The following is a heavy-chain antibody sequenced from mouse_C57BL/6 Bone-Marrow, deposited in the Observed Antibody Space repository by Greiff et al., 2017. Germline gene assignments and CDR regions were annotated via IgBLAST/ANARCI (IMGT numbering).Heavy chain of an antibody. CDR2: IDPENGDT. CDR1: GFNIKDDY. V-gene: IGHV14-4*01. CDR3: TTGYYDV. J-gene: IGHJ1*03. Sequence: VQLKESGAELVRPGASVKLSCTASGFNIKDDYMHWVKQRPEQGLEWIGWIDPENGDTEYASKFQGKATITADTSSNTAYLQLSSLTSEDTAVYYCTTGYYDVWGTGTTATVSS.